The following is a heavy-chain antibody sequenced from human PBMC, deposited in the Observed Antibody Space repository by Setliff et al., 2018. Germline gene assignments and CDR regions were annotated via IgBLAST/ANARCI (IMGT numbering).Heavy chain of an antibody. CDR3: TRELWPGSGCAFDI. CDR1: GGSIDSHY. CDR2: IHENGKS. Sequence: PSETLSLTCSVSGGSIDSHYWSWIRQSPDNRLQWIAEIHENGKSKYNPSLKSRVTSSMERSRSQFSLRLNSVTAADTAIYYCTRELWPGSGCAFDIWGRGTMVTVSS. J-gene: IGHJ3*02. D-gene: IGHD2-21*01. V-gene: IGHV4-59*11.